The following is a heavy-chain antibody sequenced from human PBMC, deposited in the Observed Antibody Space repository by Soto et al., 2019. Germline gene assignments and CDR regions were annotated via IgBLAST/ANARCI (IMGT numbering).Heavy chain of an antibody. D-gene: IGHD4-17*01. Sequence: ASVKVSCKASGGTFSSYAISWVRQAPGQGLEWMGGIVPIFGTANYAQKFQGRVTITADESTSTAYMELSSLRSEDTAVYYCARAQDSYGYYFDYWGQGTLVTVSS. J-gene: IGHJ4*02. CDR1: GGTFSSYA. CDR3: ARAQDSYGYYFDY. V-gene: IGHV1-69*13. CDR2: IVPIFGTA.